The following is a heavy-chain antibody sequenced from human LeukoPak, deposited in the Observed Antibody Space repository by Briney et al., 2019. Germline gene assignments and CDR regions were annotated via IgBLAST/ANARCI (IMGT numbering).Heavy chain of an antibody. CDR2: IYHSGST. D-gene: IGHD3-3*01. J-gene: IGHJ6*02. V-gene: IGHV4-4*02. Sequence: PSETLSLTCAVSGGSISSSNWWSWVRQPPGRGLEWIGEIYHSGSTNYNPSLKSRVTISVVKSKNQFSLKLSSVTAADTAVYYCARGGYYDFWSGYPRRPDYYYYGMDVWGQGTTVTVSS. CDR3: ARGGYYDFWSGYPRRPDYYYYGMDV. CDR1: GGSISSSNW.